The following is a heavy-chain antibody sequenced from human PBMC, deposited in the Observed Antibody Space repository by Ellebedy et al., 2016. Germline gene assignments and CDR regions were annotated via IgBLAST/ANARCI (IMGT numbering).Heavy chain of an antibody. D-gene: IGHD3-10*01. J-gene: IGHJ6*02. CDR3: ARDGSGKYYYGMDV. Sequence: ASVKVSCXAFGYTFTSYGISWVRQAPGQGLEWMGWISAYNGNTNYAQKLQGRVTMTTDTSTSTAYMELRSLRSDDTAVYYCARDGSGKYYYGMDVWGQGTTVTVSS. CDR1: GYTFTSYG. CDR2: ISAYNGNT. V-gene: IGHV1-18*04.